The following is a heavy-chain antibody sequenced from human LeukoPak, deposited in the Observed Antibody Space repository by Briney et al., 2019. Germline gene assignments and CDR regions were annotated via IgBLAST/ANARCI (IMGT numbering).Heavy chain of an antibody. J-gene: IGHJ4*02. Sequence: SETLSLTCAVYGGSFSGYYWSWIRQPPGKGLEWIGEINHSGSTNYSPSLKSRVTISLDTSRNQFSLKLNSVTAADTAVYYCARGFRGDNFDYWGQGTLVTVSS. CDR2: INHSGST. D-gene: IGHD7-27*01. CDR3: ARGFRGDNFDY. V-gene: IGHV4-34*01. CDR1: GGSFSGYY.